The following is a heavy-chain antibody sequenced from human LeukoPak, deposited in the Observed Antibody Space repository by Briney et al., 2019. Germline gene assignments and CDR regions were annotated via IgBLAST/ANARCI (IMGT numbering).Heavy chain of an antibody. D-gene: IGHD2-15*01. CDR1: GGSISGYY. V-gene: IGHV4-59*12. CDR3: ASAHPITVGYYFDY. CDR2: IYYSGTI. J-gene: IGHJ4*02. Sequence: SETLSLTCTVSGGSISGYYWNWIRQSPEKGLEWIGYIYYSGTINYNPSLKARVTMSIDTSKNQFSLKVSSVTAADTAVYFCASAHPITVGYYFDYWGQGTLVTVSS.